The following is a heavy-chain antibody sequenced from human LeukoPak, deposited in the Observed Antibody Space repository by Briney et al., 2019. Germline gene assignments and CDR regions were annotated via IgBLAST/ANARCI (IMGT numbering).Heavy chain of an antibody. D-gene: IGHD5-18*01. CDR2: IYYSGST. J-gene: IGHJ4*02. V-gene: IGHV4-59*01. CDR3: ARVAYSYGYYFDY. Sequence: SETLSLTCTVSGGSISSYYWSWIRQPPGKGLEWIGYIYYSGSTNYNPPLKSRVTISVDTSKNQFSLKLSSVTAADTAVYYCARVAYSYGYYFDYWGQGTLVTVSS. CDR1: GGSISSYY.